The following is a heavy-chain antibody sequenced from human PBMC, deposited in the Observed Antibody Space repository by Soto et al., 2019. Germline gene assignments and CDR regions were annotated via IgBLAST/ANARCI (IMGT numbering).Heavy chain of an antibody. J-gene: IGHJ4*02. CDR3: TQVYGSGSWGWYFHS. CDR2: VFWDGGE. CDR1: GFSLTTTGVG. D-gene: IGHD1-26*01. Sequence: QITLRESGPSLVKPTETLTLTCTFSGFSLTTTGVGVGWIRQPPGKALEWLAVVFWDGGERYSPSLKSRVTITKDPSKDQVVLTMTNMDPVDTATYYCTQVYGSGSWGWYFHSWGQGTLVTVSS. V-gene: IGHV2-5*02.